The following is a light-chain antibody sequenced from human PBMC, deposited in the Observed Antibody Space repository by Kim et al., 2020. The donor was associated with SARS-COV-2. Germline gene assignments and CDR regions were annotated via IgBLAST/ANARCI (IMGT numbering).Light chain of an antibody. V-gene: IGKV2-30*01. CDR1: KSLLFSDGKTY. Sequence: SISCRSSKSLLFSDGKTYLNWFHQRPGQSPRRLIYKVSNRDSGVPDRFSGSGSGTDFTLKISRVEAEDVGVYYCMYGTHWPPSFTFGGGTKVDIK. J-gene: IGKJ4*01. CDR2: KVS. CDR3: MYGTHWPPSFT.